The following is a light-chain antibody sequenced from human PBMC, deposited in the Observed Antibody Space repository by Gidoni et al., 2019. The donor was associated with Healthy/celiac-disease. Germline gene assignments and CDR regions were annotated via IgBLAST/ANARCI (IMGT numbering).Light chain of an antibody. J-gene: IGKJ4*01. CDR1: QSVSSY. CDR3: QQRSNWPLT. CDR2: DAS. V-gene: IGKV3-11*01. Sequence: IVLTQSPATLSFSSGERATLPCRASQSVSSYLAWYQQKPGQAPRLLIYDASNRATGIPARFRCSGSGTDFTLTISSLEPEDFAVYYCQQRSNWPLTFGGGTKVEIK.